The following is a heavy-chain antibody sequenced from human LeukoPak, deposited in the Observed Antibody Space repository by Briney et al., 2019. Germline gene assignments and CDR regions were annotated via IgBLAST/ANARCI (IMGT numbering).Heavy chain of an antibody. D-gene: IGHD2-21*01. V-gene: IGHV1-46*01. CDR1: GYTFTSYY. CDR3: ARLTYSSHIDGGAPEALYYYYYGMDV. J-gene: IGHJ6*02. CDR2: INPSGGST. Sequence: ASVKVSCKASGYTFTSYYMHWVRQAPGQGLEWMGIINPSGGSTSYAQKFQGRVTMTRDTSTSTVYMELSSLRSEDTAVYYCARLTYSSHIDGGAPEALYYYYYGMDVWGQGTTVTVSS.